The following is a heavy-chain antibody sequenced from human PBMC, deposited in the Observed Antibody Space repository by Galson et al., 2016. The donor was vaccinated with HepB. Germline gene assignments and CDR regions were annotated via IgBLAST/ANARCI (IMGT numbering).Heavy chain of an antibody. Sequence: SLRLSCAASGFTFSGSGIHWVRQTPGKGLEWASGIGTAGDTYYPGSVQGRFTSSRENANNSVYLHMNSLRAGDTAVYYCTRGAHYGDYNMDVWGKGTTVIVSS. CDR1: GFTFSGSG. CDR3: TRGAHYGDYNMDV. D-gene: IGHD4-17*01. J-gene: IGHJ6*04. V-gene: IGHV3-13*01. CDR2: IGTAGDT.